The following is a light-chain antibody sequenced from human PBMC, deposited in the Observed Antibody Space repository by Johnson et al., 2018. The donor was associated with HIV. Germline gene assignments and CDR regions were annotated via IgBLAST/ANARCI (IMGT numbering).Light chain of an antibody. CDR2: DNN. V-gene: IGLV1-51*01. J-gene: IGLJ1*01. CDR3: VPWESGLSGGLYL. Sequence: QSVLTQPPSVSAAPGQKVTISCSGSTSTIGNNYVSWYQQLPGTAPKLLIYDNNKRPSGIPDRFSGSKSGTSATLGITGLPTGDEADYYCVPWESGLSGGLYLFGTGTKVTVL. CDR1: TSTIGNNY.